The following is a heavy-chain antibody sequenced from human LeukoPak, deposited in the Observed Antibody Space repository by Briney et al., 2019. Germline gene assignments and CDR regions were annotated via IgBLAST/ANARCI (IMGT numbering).Heavy chain of an antibody. CDR2: INPSGGST. Sequence: GASVKVSCKASGYTFTSYYMHWVRQAPGQGLEWMGIINPSGGSTSHAQKFQGRVTMTRDTSTSTVYMELSSLRSEDTAVYYCARKEPAPYFDYWGQGTLVTVSS. CDR1: GYTFTSYY. CDR3: ARKEPAPYFDY. D-gene: IGHD1-26*01. J-gene: IGHJ4*02. V-gene: IGHV1-46*01.